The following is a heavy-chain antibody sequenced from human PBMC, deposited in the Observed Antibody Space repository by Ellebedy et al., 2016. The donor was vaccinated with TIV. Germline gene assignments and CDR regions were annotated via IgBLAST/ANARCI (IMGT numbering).Heavy chain of an antibody. D-gene: IGHD2-15*01. V-gene: IGHV1-69*05. CDR3: ALCSGGSCYSPDY. J-gene: IGHJ4*02. CDR1: GYTFTSYD. CDR2: IIPIFGTA. Sequence: SVKVSCXASGYTFTSYDINWVRQATGQGLEWMGGIIPIFGTANYAQKFQGRDTMTRDTSTSTVYMELSSLRSEDTAVYYCALCSGGSCYSPDYWGQGTLVTVSS.